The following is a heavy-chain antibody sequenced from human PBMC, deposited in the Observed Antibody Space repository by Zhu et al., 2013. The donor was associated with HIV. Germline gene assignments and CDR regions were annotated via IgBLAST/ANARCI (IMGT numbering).Heavy chain of an antibody. D-gene: IGHD4-17*01. CDR3: ARRGGRDVDYPPDY. Sequence: QVQLQESGPGLVKPSGTLSLTCAVSGGSIRGYNWWSWVRQSPGKGLEWIGEIYHSGSTDYNPSLKSRVTISVDNSKNQFSLRLSSVTAADTAVYYCARRGGRDVDYPPDYWGQGALVTVSS. CDR1: GGSIRGYNW. V-gene: IGHV4-4*02. CDR2: IYHSGST. J-gene: IGHJ4*02.